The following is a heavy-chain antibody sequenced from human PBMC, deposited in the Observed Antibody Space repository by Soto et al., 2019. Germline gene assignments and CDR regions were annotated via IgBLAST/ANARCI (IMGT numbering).Heavy chain of an antibody. CDR1: VFTFIRYA. CDR2: ISRDGTNK. Sequence: PGWSLRLSCASSVFTFIRYAIHWVRQAPGKGLEWVAVISRDGTNKYYVDSVKGRFTISRDNSRNTLYLQMNSLRHEDAAVYYCARSRSGAVADSSDFWGQGTLVTVSS. D-gene: IGHD3-10*01. V-gene: IGHV3-30*04. J-gene: IGHJ4*02. CDR3: ARSRSGAVADSSDF.